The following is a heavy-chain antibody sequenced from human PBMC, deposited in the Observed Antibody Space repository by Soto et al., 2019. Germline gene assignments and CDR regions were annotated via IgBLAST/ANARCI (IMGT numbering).Heavy chain of an antibody. CDR2: ISGSGGST. D-gene: IGHD3-10*01. V-gene: IGHV3-23*01. J-gene: IGHJ4*02. CDR3: AKVASPMVRGVQ. Sequence: GSLRLSCAASGFTFSRVWMSWVRQAPGKGLEWVSAISGSGGSTYYADSVKGRFTISRDNSKNTLYLQMNSLRAEDTAVYYCAKVASPMVRGVQWGPGTLVPVSS. CDR1: GFTFSRVW.